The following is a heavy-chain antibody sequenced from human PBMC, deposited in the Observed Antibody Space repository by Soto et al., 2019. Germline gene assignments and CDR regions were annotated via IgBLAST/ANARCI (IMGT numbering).Heavy chain of an antibody. CDR3: ARRYGTSMDV. CDR2: IYYSGST. Sequence: QVQLQESGPGLVKPSETLSLTCTVSGGSISSYYWSWIRQPPGKGLQWIGYIYYSGSTNYNPSLKHRVTISVDTSKNQFSLKPSSVTAADTAVYYCARRYGTSMDVWGQGTTVTVSS. J-gene: IGHJ6*02. D-gene: IGHD5-18*01. V-gene: IGHV4-59*01. CDR1: GGSISSYY.